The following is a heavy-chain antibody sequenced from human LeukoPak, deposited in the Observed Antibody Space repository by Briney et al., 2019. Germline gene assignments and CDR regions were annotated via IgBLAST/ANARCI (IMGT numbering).Heavy chain of an antibody. CDR3: TRVGYIDEGIDY. V-gene: IGHV3-7*04. Sequence: GGSLRLSCVASGFPFGSYWMTWVRQAPGKGLEWVANMKQDGSKKSYVDSVKGRFTISRDNAKNSLYLQMNSLRAEDTAIYYCTRVGYIDEGIDYWGQGTLVTVSS. D-gene: IGHD5-24*01. CDR1: GFPFGSYW. CDR2: MKQDGSKK. J-gene: IGHJ4*02.